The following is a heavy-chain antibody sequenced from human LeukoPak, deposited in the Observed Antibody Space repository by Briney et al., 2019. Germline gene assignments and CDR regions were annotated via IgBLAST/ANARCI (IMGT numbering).Heavy chain of an antibody. Sequence: GGSLRLSCAASGFTFDDSVMSWVRQVPGKGLEWVSGINWNGGSTGYVDSVKGRFTISRDNAKNSLYLQMNSLRAEDTAVYYCARDKDVGPTILVYWGQGTLVTVSS. CDR3: ARDKDVGPTILVY. D-gene: IGHD1-26*01. CDR2: INWNGGST. J-gene: IGHJ4*02. CDR1: GFTFDDSV. V-gene: IGHV3-20*04.